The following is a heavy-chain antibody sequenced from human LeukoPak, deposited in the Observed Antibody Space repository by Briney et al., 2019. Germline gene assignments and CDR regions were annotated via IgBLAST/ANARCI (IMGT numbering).Heavy chain of an antibody. Sequence: GGSLRLSCAASGFTFSSYAMSWVRQAPVKGLEWVSAISGSGGSTYYADSVKGRFTISRDNSKNRLYLQMNSLIAEDTAVYDCAKERPLGSTTGYYFDYWGQGNLVTVSS. CDR3: AKERPLGSTTGYYFDY. V-gene: IGHV3-23*01. J-gene: IGHJ4*02. D-gene: IGHD2-15*01. CDR2: ISGSGGST. CDR1: GFTFSSYA.